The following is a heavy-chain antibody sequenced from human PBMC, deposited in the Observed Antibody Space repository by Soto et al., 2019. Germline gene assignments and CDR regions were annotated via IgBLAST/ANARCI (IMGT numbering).Heavy chain of an antibody. CDR3: AGTNFGVVIHDAFDL. CDR2: IFDIETA. J-gene: IGHJ3*01. Sequence: QVQLQESGPGLVKTSQTLSLTCTVSGGSVSSGGYYWNWIRQHPGKGLEWLGYIFDIETAYYNPSLKSRLTISSATSTNQFSLKVTSVTPADTAVYYCAGTNFGVVIHDAFDLWDQGTMVTVSS. CDR1: GGSVSSGGYY. V-gene: IGHV4-31*03. D-gene: IGHD3-3*01.